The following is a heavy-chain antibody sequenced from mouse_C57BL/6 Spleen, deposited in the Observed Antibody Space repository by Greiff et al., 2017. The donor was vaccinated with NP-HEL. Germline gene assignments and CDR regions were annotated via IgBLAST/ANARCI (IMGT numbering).Heavy chain of an antibody. D-gene: IGHD2-3*01. CDR2: IDPNSGGT. CDR1: GYTFTSYW. J-gene: IGHJ2*01. CDR3: ARENDDGYYPSSFDY. Sequence: QVQLQQPGAELVKPGASVKLSCKASGYTFTSYWMHWVKQRPGRGLEWIGRIDPNSGGTKYNEKFKSKATLTVDKPSSTAYMQLSSLTSEDSAVYYWARENDDGYYPSSFDYWGQGTTLTVSS. V-gene: IGHV1-72*01.